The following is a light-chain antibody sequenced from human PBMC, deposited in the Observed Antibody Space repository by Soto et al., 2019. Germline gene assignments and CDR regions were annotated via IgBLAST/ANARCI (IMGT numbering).Light chain of an antibody. CDR2: AAS. V-gene: IGKV1-39*01. J-gene: IGKJ2*01. CDR3: QQSHSIPYT. CDR1: QTISSY. Sequence: DIQMTQSPSSLSASVGDRVTITCRASQTISSYLNWYQQKPGKAPKLLIYAASSLQSGVPSRFSGSGSGTDFTLTIRSLQPEDFATYYCQQSHSIPYTFGQGTQLEIK.